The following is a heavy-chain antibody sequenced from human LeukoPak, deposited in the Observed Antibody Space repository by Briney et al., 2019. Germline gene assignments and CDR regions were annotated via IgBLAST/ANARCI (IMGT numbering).Heavy chain of an antibody. V-gene: IGHV3-30-3*01. D-gene: IGHD3-22*01. J-gene: IGHJ6*02. CDR2: ISYDGSNK. CDR3: ARSYTNYYDSSGYYYNYGMDV. CDR1: GLTFSNYA. Sequence: GGSLRLSCAASGLTFSNYAMHWVRQAPGKGLEGVAVISYDGSNKYYADSVKGRFTISRDNSRNTVYMEMNSLRAEDTAVYYCARSYTNYYDSSGYYYNYGMDVWGQGTTVTVSS.